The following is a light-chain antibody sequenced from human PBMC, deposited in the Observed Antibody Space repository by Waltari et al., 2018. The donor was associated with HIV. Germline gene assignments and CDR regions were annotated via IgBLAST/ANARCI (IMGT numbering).Light chain of an antibody. J-gene: IGLJ2*01. CDR2: VNSDGSH. Sequence: QLALTQSPSASASVGASVNLTCTLSSGHSNYAIAWHQQQPEKGPRYLLKVNSDGSHKKEDGVPDRFSGSSSGAERYLTISSLQSEDEGDYYCQTWGSGIHVVFGGGTKVTVL. CDR3: QTWGSGIHVV. V-gene: IGLV4-69*01. CDR1: SGHSNYA.